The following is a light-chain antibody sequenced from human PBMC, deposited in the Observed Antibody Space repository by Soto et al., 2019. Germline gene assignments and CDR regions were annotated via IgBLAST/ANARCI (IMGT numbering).Light chain of an antibody. CDR3: ASHTTSDTRV. CDR1: SGDVGAYDY. V-gene: IGLV2-14*01. J-gene: IGLJ1*01. Sequence: QSVLTQPASVSGSPGQSIAISCTGTSGDVGAYDYVSWYQHHPDEAPKLMIYEVSNRPSGVSDRFSGSKSVYTATLTISGLQAEDEADYYCASHTTSDTRVFGTGTKVTV. CDR2: EVS.